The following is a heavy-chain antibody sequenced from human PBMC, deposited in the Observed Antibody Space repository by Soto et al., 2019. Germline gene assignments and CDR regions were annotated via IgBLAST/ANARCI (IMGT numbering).Heavy chain of an antibody. J-gene: IGHJ4*02. CDR2: IRYDGTEK. V-gene: IGHV3-33*01. CDR3: ARDFTQVGPLDF. Sequence: GGSLRLSCAASGFIFSSIALHWVRQAPGKGLEWVAVIRYDGTEKYNGDSVKGRFTISRDNSKNTVYLEMTSLKVEDTAVYYCARDFTQVGPLDFWGQGTLVTVSS. D-gene: IGHD1-26*01. CDR1: GFIFSSIA.